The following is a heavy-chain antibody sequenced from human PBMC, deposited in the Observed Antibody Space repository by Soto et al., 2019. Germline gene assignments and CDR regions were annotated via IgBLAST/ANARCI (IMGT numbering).Heavy chain of an antibody. V-gene: IGHV3-21*05. Sequence: GGSLRLSCAASGFTFSSYSMNWVRQAPGKGLEWVSYISSSSSNIYYADSVKGRFTISRDNAKNSLYLQMNSLRAEDTAVYYCARDRDSSNFFDCWGRGTLVTVSS. CDR2: ISSSSSNI. CDR1: GFTFSSYS. CDR3: ARDRDSSNFFDC. J-gene: IGHJ4*02. D-gene: IGHD6-6*01.